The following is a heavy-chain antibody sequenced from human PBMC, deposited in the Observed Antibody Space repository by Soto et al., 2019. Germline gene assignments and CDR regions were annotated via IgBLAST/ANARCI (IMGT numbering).Heavy chain of an antibody. CDR1: GFTFSDYY. D-gene: IGHD2-15*01. CDR3: ARNPQYCSGGSCYSIRAFDI. V-gene: IGHV3-11*01. J-gene: IGHJ3*02. CDR2: ISSSGSTI. Sequence: QVQLVESGGGLVKPGGSLRLSCAASGFTFSDYYMSWIRQAPGKGLEWVSYISSSGSTIYYADSVKGRFTISRDNDKNCLYLQMNSLRAEDTAVYYCARNPQYCSGGSCYSIRAFDIWGQGTMVTVSS.